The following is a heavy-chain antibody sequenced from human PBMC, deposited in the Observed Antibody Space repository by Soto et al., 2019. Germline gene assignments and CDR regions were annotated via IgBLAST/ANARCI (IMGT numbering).Heavy chain of an antibody. J-gene: IGHJ6*04. D-gene: IGHD2-2*01. CDR3: ERQGYCSSTSCYYYYYGMAV. Sequence: SETLSLTCTVSGGSISSSSYYWGWIRQPPGKGLEWIGSIYYSGSTYYNPSLKSRVTISVDTSKNQFSLKLSSVTAADTAVYYCERQGYCSSTSCYYYYYGMAVRGKGTTVTVSS. V-gene: IGHV4-39*01. CDR1: GGSISSSSYY. CDR2: IYYSGST.